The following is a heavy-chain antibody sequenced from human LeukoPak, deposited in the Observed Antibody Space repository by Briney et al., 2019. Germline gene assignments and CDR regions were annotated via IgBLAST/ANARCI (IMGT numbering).Heavy chain of an antibody. V-gene: IGHV3-21*01. CDR3: ARDRTGSFDY. CDR1: GFTFSSYA. CDR2: ISSSSSYI. D-gene: IGHD3/OR15-3a*01. Sequence: GGSLRLSCAASGFTFSSYAMSWVRQAPGKGLEWVSSISSSSSYIYYADSVKGRFTISRDNAKNSLYLQMNSLRAEDTAVYYCARDRTGSFDYWGQGTLVTVSS. J-gene: IGHJ4*02.